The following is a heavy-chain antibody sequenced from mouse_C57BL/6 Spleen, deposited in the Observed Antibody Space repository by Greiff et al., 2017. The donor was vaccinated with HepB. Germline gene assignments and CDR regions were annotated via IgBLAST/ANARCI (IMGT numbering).Heavy chain of an antibody. J-gene: IGHJ4*01. CDR1: GYAFSSYW. CDR2: IYPGDGDT. D-gene: IGHD1-1*01. V-gene: IGHV1-80*01. CDR3: AREGYGSSWYYAMDY. Sequence: QVQLQQSGAELVKPGASVKISCKASGYAFSSYWMNWVKQRPGKGLEWIGQIYPGDGDTNYNGKFKGKATLTADKSSSTAYMQLSSLTSEDSAVYFCAREGYGSSWYYAMDYWGQGTSVTVSS.